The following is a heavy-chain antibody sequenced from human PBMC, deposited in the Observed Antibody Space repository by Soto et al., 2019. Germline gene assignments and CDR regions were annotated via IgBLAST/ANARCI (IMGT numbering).Heavy chain of an antibody. V-gene: IGHV4-39*01. Sequence: PSETLSLTCTASGGSFTSSSYYWGWIRQPPGKGLEWIGSIYYSGSTYYNPSLKSRVTISVDTSKNQFSLKLSSVTAADTAVYYCARLPPGGGDYYWYFDLWGRGTLVTVSS. CDR1: GGSFTSSSYY. CDR2: IYYSGST. D-gene: IGHD2-21*02. J-gene: IGHJ2*01. CDR3: ARLPPGGGDYYWYFDL.